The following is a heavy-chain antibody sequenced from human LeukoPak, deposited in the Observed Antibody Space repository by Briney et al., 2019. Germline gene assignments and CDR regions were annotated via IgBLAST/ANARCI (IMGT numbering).Heavy chain of an antibody. CDR3: ARHGTTFGLFDP. D-gene: IGHD1-1*01. V-gene: IGHV4-59*01. J-gene: IGHJ5*02. CDR1: GGSISSYY. Sequence: SETLSLTCTVSGGSISSYYWSWIRQPPGKGLEWIGYIYYSGSTNYNPSLKSRVTISVDTSKNQFSLNLTSVTTADTAVYYCARHGTTFGLFDPWGQGTLVTVSS. CDR2: IYYSGST.